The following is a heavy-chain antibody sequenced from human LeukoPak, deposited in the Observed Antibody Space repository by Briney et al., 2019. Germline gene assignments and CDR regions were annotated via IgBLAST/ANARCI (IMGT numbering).Heavy chain of an antibody. D-gene: IGHD1-26*01. CDR2: IYHSGST. Sequence: SETLSLTCAVSGGSISSSNWWSWVRQPPGKGLEWIGEIYHSGSTNYNPSLKSRVTISVDTSKNQFSLKLSSVTAADTAVYYCARRSIVGASDYYYYGMDVWGQGTTVTVSS. J-gene: IGHJ6*02. CDR1: GGSISSSNW. V-gene: IGHV4-4*02. CDR3: ARRSIVGASDYYYYGMDV.